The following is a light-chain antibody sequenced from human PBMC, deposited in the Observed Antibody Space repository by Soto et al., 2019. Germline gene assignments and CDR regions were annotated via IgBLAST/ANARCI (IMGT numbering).Light chain of an antibody. CDR3: QQYGSSRT. CDR2: GAS. CDR1: QSVSSSY. V-gene: IGKV3-20*01. Sequence: EMVFTQSPGTLSLSPGERATLSCRASQSVSSSYLAWYQQKPGQAPRLLIYGASSRATGIPDRFSGSGSGTDFTLTISRLEPEDFAVYYCQQYGSSRTFGHRTKVDIK. J-gene: IGKJ1*01.